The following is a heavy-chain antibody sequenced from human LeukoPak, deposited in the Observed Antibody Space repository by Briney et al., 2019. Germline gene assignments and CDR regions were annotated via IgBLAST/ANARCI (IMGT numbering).Heavy chain of an antibody. CDR1: GFTFSDYY. D-gene: IGHD3-3*01. V-gene: IGHV3-11*04. CDR3: ARDHYYDFWSGYDY. CDR2: ISSSGSTI. J-gene: IGHJ4*02. Sequence: PGGSLRLSCAVSGFTFSDYYMSRIRQAPGKGLEWVSYISSSGSTIYYADSVKGRFTISRDNAKNSLYLQMNSLRAEDTAVYYCARDHYYDFWSGYDYWGQGTLVTVSS.